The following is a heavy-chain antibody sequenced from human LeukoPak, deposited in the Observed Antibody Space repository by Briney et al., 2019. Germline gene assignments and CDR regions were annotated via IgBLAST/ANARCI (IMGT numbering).Heavy chain of an antibody. D-gene: IGHD1/OR15-1a*01. CDR3: ARRLRRTHYFDY. CDR1: GGSLSSYF. Sequence: PSETLSLTCTVSGGSLSSYFWSWIRQPPGRGLEWIGFIYYSGSTNYNPSLKSRVTISVDTSKNQFSLKLSSVTAADTAVYYCARRLRRTHYFDYWGQGTLVTVSS. V-gene: IGHV4-59*08. J-gene: IGHJ4*02. CDR2: IYYSGST.